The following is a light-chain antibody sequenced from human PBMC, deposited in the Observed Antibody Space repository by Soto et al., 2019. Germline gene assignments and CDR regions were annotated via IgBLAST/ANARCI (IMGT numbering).Light chain of an antibody. Sequence: QLVLTQSPSASASLGASVKLTCTLRSGHSNYAITWHQQQPERGPRYLMKVYNDGSHSRGAGIPDRFSGSSSGAERSLNITSLQPEDEADYYCQTWGTGLVVFGGGTKLTVL. CDR2: VYNDGSH. V-gene: IGLV4-69*01. CDR1: SGHSNYA. CDR3: QTWGTGLVV. J-gene: IGLJ2*01.